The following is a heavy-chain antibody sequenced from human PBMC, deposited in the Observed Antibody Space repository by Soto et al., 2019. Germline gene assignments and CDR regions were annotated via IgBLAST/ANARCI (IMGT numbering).Heavy chain of an antibody. J-gene: IGHJ5*02. V-gene: IGHV3-23*01. CDR3: AKCVVLVATSGGWCNWFDP. CDR2: ISADGAGT. CDR1: EFTFSNYA. D-gene: IGHD2-21*01. Sequence: PGGSLRLSCTASEFTFSNYAVSWVRQAPGTGLEWVSGISADGAGTSYAASVKGRFTISRNNSNNTQYVQRDRLRAEDTTVYYCAKCVVLVATSGGWCNWFDPWGQGTLVTVSS.